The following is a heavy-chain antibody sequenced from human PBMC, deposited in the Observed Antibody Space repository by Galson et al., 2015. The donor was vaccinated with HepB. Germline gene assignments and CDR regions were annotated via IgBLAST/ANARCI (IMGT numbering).Heavy chain of an antibody. V-gene: IGHV3-9*01. D-gene: IGHD3-9*01. CDR2: ISWNSGSI. CDR3: AKDWGYDILTGYYDY. Sequence: SLRLSCAASGFTFDDYAMHWVRQAPGKGLEWVSGISWNSGSIGYADSVKGRFTISRDNAKNSLYLQTNSLRAEDTALYYCAKDWGYDILTGYYDYWGQGTLVTVSS. CDR1: GFTFDDYA. J-gene: IGHJ4*02.